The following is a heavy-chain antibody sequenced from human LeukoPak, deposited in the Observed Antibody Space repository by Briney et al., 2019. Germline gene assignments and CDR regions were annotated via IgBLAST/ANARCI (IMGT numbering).Heavy chain of an antibody. J-gene: IGHJ4*02. CDR2: IYYSGST. CDR3: ARGRDFDY. CDR1: GGSISSSSYY. D-gene: IGHD3-10*01. Sequence: SETLSLTCTVSGGSISSSSYYWGWIRQPPGKGLEWIGSIYYSGSTYYNPSLKSRVTISVDTSKNQFSLKLSSVTAADTAVYYCARGRDFDYWGQGTLVTVSS. V-gene: IGHV4-39*07.